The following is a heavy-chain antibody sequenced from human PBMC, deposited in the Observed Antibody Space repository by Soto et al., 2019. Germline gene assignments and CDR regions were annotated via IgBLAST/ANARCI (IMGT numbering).Heavy chain of an antibody. D-gene: IGHD6-13*01. CDR1: GGPISSGGYS. J-gene: IGHJ5*02. Sequence: PSETLSLTCAVSGGPISSGGYSWSWIRQPPGKGLEWIGYIYHSGSTYYNPSLKSRVTISVDRSKNQFSLKLSSVTAADTAVYYCASRRQLYSRGFNWFDPWGQGTLVTVSS. CDR3: ASRRQLYSRGFNWFDP. CDR2: IYHSGST. V-gene: IGHV4-30-2*01.